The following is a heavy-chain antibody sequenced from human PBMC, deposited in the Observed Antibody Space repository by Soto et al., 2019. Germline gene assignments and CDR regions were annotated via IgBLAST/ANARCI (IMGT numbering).Heavy chain of an antibody. D-gene: IGHD6-19*01. J-gene: IGHJ4*02. V-gene: IGHV4-59*01. CDR3: ARGPGTVAGVFDY. CDR2: IYYSGST. CDR1: GGSIRSYY. Sequence: PSETLSLTCTVSGGSIRSYYWSWIRQPPGKGLEWIGYIYYSGSTNYNPSLKSRVTISVDTSKNQFSLKLSTVTAADTAVYYCARGPGTVAGVFDYWGQGTLVTVSS.